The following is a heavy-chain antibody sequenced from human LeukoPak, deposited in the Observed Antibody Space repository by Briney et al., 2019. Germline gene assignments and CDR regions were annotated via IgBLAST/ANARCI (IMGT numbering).Heavy chain of an antibody. J-gene: IGHJ4*02. CDR1: GFTFSSYG. D-gene: IGHD6-19*01. V-gene: IGHV3-30*18. CDR3: AKDLYSSGWYYFDY. CDR2: ISYDGSNK. Sequence: GGSLRLSCAASGFTFSSYGMHWVRQAPGKGLEWVAVISYDGSNKYYADSVKGRFTISRDNAKNSLYLQMNSLRAEDTALYYCAKDLYSSGWYYFDYWGQGTLVTVSS.